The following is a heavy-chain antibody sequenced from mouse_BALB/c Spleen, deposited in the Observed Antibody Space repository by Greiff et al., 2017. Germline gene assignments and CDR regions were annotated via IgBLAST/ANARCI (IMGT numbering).Heavy chain of an antibody. D-gene: IGHD5-1-1*01. J-gene: IGHJ3*01. V-gene: IGHV1-14*01. CDR1: GYTFTSYV. CDR2: INPHNDGT. Sequence: VQLQQSGPELVKPGASVKMSCKASGYTFTSYVIHWVKQKPGQGLEWIGYINPHNDGTKYNEKFKGKATLTSDKSSSTAYMELSSLTSEDSAVYYCAHTLAYRGQGTLVTVFA. CDR3: AHTLAY.